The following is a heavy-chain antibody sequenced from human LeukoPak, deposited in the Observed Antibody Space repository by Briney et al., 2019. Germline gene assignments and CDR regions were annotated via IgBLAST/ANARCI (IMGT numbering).Heavy chain of an antibody. V-gene: IGHV4-59*01. CDR1: GGSISSYY. CDR3: AREGDGYKWEAFDI. Sequence: SETLSLTCTVSGGSISSYYWSWIRQPPGKGLEWIGYIYYSGSTNYNPSLKSRVTISVDTSKNQFSLKLSSVTAADTAVYYCAREGDGYKWEAFDIWGQGTMVTVSS. CDR2: IYYSGST. J-gene: IGHJ3*02. D-gene: IGHD5-24*01.